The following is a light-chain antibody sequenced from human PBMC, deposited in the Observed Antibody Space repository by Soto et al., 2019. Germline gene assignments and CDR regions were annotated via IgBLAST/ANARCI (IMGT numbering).Light chain of an antibody. CDR1: SSDVGSYNR. J-gene: IGLJ1*01. Sequence: QYALTQPPSVSGSPGQSVTISCTGNSSDVGSYNRVSWYQQPPGTAPKLMIYEVSNRPSGVPDRFSGSKSGNTASLTISGLQAEDEADYYCSSYTSSSTYVFGTGTKVTVL. CDR3: SSYTSSSTYV. CDR2: EVS. V-gene: IGLV2-18*02.